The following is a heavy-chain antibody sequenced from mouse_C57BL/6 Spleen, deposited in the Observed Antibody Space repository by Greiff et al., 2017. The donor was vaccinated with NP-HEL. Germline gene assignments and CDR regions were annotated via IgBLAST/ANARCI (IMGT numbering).Heavy chain of an antibody. J-gene: IGHJ4*01. D-gene: IGHD2-1*01. CDR3: ARLYYGNYYAMDY. V-gene: IGHV5-17*01. CDR2: ISSGSSTI. CDR1: GFTFSDYG. Sequence: EVMLVESGGGLVKPGGSLKLSCAASGFTFSDYGMHWVRQAPEKGLEWVAYISSGSSTIYYADTVKGRFTISRDNAKNTLFLQMTSLRSEDTAMYYCARLYYGNYYAMDYWGQGTSVTVSS.